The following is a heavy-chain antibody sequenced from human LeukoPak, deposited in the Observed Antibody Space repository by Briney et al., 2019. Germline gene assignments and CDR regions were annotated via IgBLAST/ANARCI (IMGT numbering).Heavy chain of an antibody. CDR2: IYYSGST. J-gene: IGHJ4*02. Sequence: PSETLSLTCTVSGGSISSSSYYWGWLRQPPGKGLEWIGSIYYSGSTYYNPSLKSRVTISVDTSKNQFSLKLSSVTAADTAVYYCARHWWIAAAGITADDYWGQGTLVTVSS. V-gene: IGHV4-39*01. CDR3: ARHWWIAAAGITADDY. D-gene: IGHD6-13*01. CDR1: GGSISSSSYY.